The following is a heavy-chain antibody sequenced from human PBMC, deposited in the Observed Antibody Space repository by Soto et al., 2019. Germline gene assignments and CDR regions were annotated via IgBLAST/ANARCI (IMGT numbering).Heavy chain of an antibody. CDR1: GGTFSSYA. J-gene: IGHJ6*02. D-gene: IGHD2-2*01. CDR2: IIPIFGTA. CDR3: ARKRYCSSTSCYSIDYSYYGMDV. V-gene: IGHV1-69*01. Sequence: QVQLVQSGAEVKKPGSSVKVSCKASGGTFSSYAISWVRQAPGQGLEWMGGIIPIFGTANYAQKFQGRVTITADESTSTAYMELSSLRSEDTAVYYCARKRYCSSTSCYSIDYSYYGMDVWGQGTTVTVSS.